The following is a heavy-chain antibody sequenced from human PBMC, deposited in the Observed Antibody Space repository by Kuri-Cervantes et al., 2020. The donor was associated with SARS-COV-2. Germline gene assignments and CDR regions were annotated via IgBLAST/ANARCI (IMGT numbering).Heavy chain of an antibody. CDR2: ISSSRTTI. V-gene: IGHV3-48*02. Sequence: GESLKISCAASGFTFSSYSMNWVRQAPGKGLEWVSYISSSRTTIYYADPVKGRFTISRDNSKNTLYLQMNSLRDEDTAVYYCARDSVAPHPYYYYGMDVWGQGTTVTVSS. CDR1: GFTFSSYS. D-gene: IGHD2-15*01. J-gene: IGHJ6*02. CDR3: ARDSVAPHPYYYYGMDV.